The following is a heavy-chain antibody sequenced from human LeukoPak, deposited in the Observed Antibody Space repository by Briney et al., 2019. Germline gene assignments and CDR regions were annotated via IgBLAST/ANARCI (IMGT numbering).Heavy chain of an antibody. Sequence: PSETLSLTCTVSGGSISSSSYYWGWIRQPPGKGLEWIGSIYYSGSTYYNPSLKSRVTMSVDTSKNQFSLKLSSVTAADTAVYYCAREGIAVAGTFYGMDVWGQGTTVTVS. D-gene: IGHD6-19*01. CDR3: AREGIAVAGTFYGMDV. CDR2: IYYSGST. CDR1: GGSISSSSYY. J-gene: IGHJ6*02. V-gene: IGHV4-39*07.